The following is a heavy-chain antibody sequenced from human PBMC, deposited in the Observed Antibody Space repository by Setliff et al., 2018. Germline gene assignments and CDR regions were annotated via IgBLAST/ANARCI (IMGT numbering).Heavy chain of an antibody. J-gene: IGHJ6*03. V-gene: IGHV4-61*09. CDR2: IYIGGSA. Sequence: PSETLSLTCAVSGYSISSGSYYWSWIRQPAGKGLEWIGHIYIGGSANYNPSLKSRVTMPIDTSKNQFSLKLNSVTAADMAVYYCAREQWLDPPGYYYMDVWAKGTTVTVSS. CDR3: AREQWLDPPGYYYMDV. CDR1: GYSISSGSYY. D-gene: IGHD6-19*01.